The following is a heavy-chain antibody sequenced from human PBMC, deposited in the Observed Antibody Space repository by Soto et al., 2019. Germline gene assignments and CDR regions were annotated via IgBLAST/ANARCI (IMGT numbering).Heavy chain of an antibody. CDR2: IYYSGST. Sequence: PSETLSLTYTISGGPIRSRIYHWAWIRQLPGQGLEWIGCIYYSGSTYYNPSLKSRVTISVDTSKNQFSLKLSSVTAADTAVYYCARNYYYDSSGYYPWGFDPWGQGILVTV. J-gene: IGHJ5*02. D-gene: IGHD3-22*01. CDR1: GGPIRSRIYH. V-gene: IGHV4-39*01. CDR3: ARNYYYDSSGYYPWGFDP.